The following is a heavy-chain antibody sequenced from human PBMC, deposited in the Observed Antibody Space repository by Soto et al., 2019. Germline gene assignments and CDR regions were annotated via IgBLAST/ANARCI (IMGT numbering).Heavy chain of an antibody. CDR3: ASAVTYDSSGYYWDFDY. V-gene: IGHV4-31*03. CDR2: IYYSGST. CDR1: GGSISSGGYY. J-gene: IGHJ4*02. D-gene: IGHD3-22*01. Sequence: SETLSLTCTVSGGSISSGGYYWSWIRQHPGKGLEWIGYIYYSGSTYYNPSLKSRVTISVDTSKNQFSLKLSSVTAADTAVYYCASAVTYDSSGYYWDFDYWGQGTLVTVSS.